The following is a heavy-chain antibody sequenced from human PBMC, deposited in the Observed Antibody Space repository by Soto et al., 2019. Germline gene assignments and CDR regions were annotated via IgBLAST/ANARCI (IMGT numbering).Heavy chain of an antibody. D-gene: IGHD3-9*01. V-gene: IGHV4-4*02. CDR3: AKNAVGGFEW. Sequence: QLQESGPGLVKPSGTLSLTCAVSRGSMTTGDWFSWVRQSPGKGLEWIGEIYYGGTTHYKPSLKSRVTISLDKSKNQFFLELSSSTAADTAVYYCAKNAVGGFEWWGQGTLVTVSS. CDR1: RGSMTTGDW. CDR2: IYYGGTT. J-gene: IGHJ4*02.